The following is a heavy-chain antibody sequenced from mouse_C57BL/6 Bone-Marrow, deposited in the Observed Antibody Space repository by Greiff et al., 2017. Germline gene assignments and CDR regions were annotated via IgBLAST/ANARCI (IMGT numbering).Heavy chain of an antibody. CDR1: GYTFTSYW. CDR2: LDPSDSYT. V-gene: IGHV1-69*01. D-gene: IGHD3-2*02. J-gene: IGHJ3*01. CDR3: ARHSSGYWFAY. Sequence: QVQLQQPGAELVMPGASVKLSCKASGYTFTSYWMHWVKQRPGQGLEWIGELDPSDSYTNYNQKFKGKSTLTVDQSSSTAYMQLSSLTSEDSAVYYCARHSSGYWFAYWGQGTLVTVSA.